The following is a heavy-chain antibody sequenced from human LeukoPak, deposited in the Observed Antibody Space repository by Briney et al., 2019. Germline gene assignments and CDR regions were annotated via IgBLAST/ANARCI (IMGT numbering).Heavy chain of an antibody. CDR3: ARGHYELWF. V-gene: IGHV3-11*06. CDR2: ISSSSSYT. CDR1: GLTFSDYY. Sequence: GGSLRRSCAASGLTFSDYYMSWIRQAPGKGLEWVSYISSSSSYTDYADSVKGRFTISRDDAKNSLYLQMNSLRAEDTAVYYCARGHYELWFWGQGTLVTVSS. J-gene: IGHJ4*02. D-gene: IGHD3-16*01.